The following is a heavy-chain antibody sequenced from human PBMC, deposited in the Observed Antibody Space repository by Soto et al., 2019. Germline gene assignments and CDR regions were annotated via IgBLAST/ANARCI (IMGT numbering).Heavy chain of an antibody. CDR2: INSDGSST. CDR1: GFTFSSYW. J-gene: IGHJ3*02. D-gene: IGHD4-17*01. Sequence: EVQLVESGGGLVQPGGSLRLSCAASGFTFSSYWMHWVRQAPGKGLVWVSRINSDGSSTSYADSVKGRFTISRDNAKNTLYLQMNSLRAEDTAVYYCAREKAYGDRYDAFDIWGQGTMVTVSS. V-gene: IGHV3-74*01. CDR3: AREKAYGDRYDAFDI.